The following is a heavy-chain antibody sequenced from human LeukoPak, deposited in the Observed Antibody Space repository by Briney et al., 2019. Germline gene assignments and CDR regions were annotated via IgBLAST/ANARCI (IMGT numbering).Heavy chain of an antibody. Sequence: GGSLRLSCAASGFTFSNAWMSWVRQAPGKGLEWVGRIKSKTDGGTTDYAAPVKGRFTISRDDSKKTLYLQMHSLKTEDTAAYYCTTDRRYYESSSYYWGVTYYFDYWGQGTLGTVSP. J-gene: IGHJ4*02. V-gene: IGHV3-15*01. CDR3: TTDRRYYESSSYYWGVTYYFDY. D-gene: IGHD3-22*01. CDR1: GFTFSNAW. CDR2: IKSKTDGGTT.